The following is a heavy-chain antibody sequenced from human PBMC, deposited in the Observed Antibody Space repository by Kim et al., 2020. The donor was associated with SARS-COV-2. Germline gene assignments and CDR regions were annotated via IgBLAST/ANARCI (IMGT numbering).Heavy chain of an antibody. CDR2: INPSGGST. D-gene: IGHD2-15*01. CDR1: GYTFTSYY. J-gene: IGHJ6*02. CDR3: ARDTLVTVGVASRMDV. Sequence: ASVKVSCKASGYTFTSYYMHWVRQAPGQGLEWMGIINPSGGSTSYAQKFQGRVTMTRDTSTSTVYMELSSLRSEDTAVYYCARDTLVTVGVASRMDVWGQGTTVTVSS. V-gene: IGHV1-46*01.